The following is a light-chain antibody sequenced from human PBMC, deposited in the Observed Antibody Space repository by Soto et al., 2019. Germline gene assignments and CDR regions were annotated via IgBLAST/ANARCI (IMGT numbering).Light chain of an antibody. CDR2: DAS. CDR1: QSVSSY. V-gene: IGKV3-11*01. Sequence: EIVLTQSPATLSLSPGERATLSCRASQSVSSYLAWYQQKPGQAPRLLIYDASNRATGIPARFSGSGSGTDFTLTISSLEPEDFEVYYCQQYGSSPWTFGQGTKVDIK. CDR3: QQYGSSPWT. J-gene: IGKJ1*01.